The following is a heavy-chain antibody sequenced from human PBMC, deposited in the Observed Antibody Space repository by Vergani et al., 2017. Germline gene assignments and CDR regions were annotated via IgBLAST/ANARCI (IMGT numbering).Heavy chain of an antibody. V-gene: IGHV1-18*01. D-gene: IGHD1-26*01. Sequence: QVQLLQSGAEVKKPGASVKVSCKASGYTFTSYGISWVRQAPGQGLEWMGWCSAYNGNTNYAQKLQGRVTMTTDTSTSTAYMELRSLRSDDPAVYYCARGPSEYSGIYYYYMDVWGKGTTVTVSS. CDR2: CSAYNGNT. CDR1: GYTFTSYG. CDR3: ARGPSEYSGIYYYYMDV. J-gene: IGHJ6*03.